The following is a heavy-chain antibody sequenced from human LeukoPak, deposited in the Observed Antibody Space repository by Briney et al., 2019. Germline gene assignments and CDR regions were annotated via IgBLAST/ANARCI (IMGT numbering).Heavy chain of an antibody. CDR2: IKQDGSEK. CDR1: GFTFSSYW. D-gene: IGHD2-2*01. J-gene: IGHJ3*02. CDR3: ALGYCSSTSCPEDAFDI. V-gene: IGHV3-7*01. Sequence: WGSLRLSCAASGFTFSSYWMSWVRQAPGKGLEWVANIKQDGSEKYYVDSVKGRFTISRDNAKNSLYLQMNSLRAEDTAVYYCALGYCSSTSCPEDAFDIWGQGTMVTVSS.